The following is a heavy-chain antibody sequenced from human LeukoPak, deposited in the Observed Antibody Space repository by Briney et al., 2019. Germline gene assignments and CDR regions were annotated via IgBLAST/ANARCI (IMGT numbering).Heavy chain of an antibody. D-gene: IGHD6-13*01. V-gene: IGHV1-58*02. Sequence: SVKVSCKASGFTFTSSAMQWVRQARGQRLEWIGWIVVGSGNTNYAQKFQERVTITRDMSTSTAYMELSSLRSEDTAVYYCAAAYTTSSWYYGMDAWGKGTTVTVSS. CDR2: IVVGSGNT. CDR1: GFTFTSSA. CDR3: AAAYTTSSWYYGMDA. J-gene: IGHJ6*04.